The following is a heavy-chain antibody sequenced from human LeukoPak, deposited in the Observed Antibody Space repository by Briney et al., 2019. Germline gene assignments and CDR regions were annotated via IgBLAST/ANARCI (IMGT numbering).Heavy chain of an antibody. CDR1: GFIFSDYY. J-gene: IGHJ4*02. CDR2: ISSHGSTI. Sequence: GGSLRLSCAASGFIFSDYYMNWIRQAPGKGLEWVSYISSHGSTIYYADSVKGRFTISRDNSKNTLYLQMNSLRAEDTAVYYCAKDQGYYYDSSGYSWWGQGTLVTVSS. CDR3: AKDQGYYYDSSGYSW. D-gene: IGHD3-22*01. V-gene: IGHV3-11*04.